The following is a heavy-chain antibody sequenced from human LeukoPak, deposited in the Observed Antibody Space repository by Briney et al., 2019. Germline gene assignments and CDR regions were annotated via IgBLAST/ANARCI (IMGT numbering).Heavy chain of an antibody. Sequence: GASVKVSCKASGYTFTSYDINWVRQATGQGLEWMGWMNPNSGNTGYAQKFQGRVTMTRNTSISTAYMELSSLRSEETAVYYCARGPPYYYDSSGYYYWGQGTLVTVSS. CDR2: MNPNSGNT. V-gene: IGHV1-8*01. D-gene: IGHD3-22*01. CDR1: GYTFTSYD. J-gene: IGHJ4*02. CDR3: ARGPPYYYDSSGYYY.